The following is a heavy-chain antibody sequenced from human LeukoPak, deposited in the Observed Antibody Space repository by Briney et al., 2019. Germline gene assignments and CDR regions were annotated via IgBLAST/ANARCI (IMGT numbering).Heavy chain of an antibody. J-gene: IGHJ6*02. CDR3: ARDAVDTANAV. CDR1: GFTFTTYW. V-gene: IGHV3-74*01. Sequence: GGSLRLFCAASGFTFTTYWMHWVRQAPGKGLVWVSHINSDGSITSYADSVKGRFTISGDNAKNTLYLQMNSLRAEDTAVYYCARDAVDTANAVWGQGTTVTVSS. CDR2: INSDGSIT. D-gene: IGHD5-18*01.